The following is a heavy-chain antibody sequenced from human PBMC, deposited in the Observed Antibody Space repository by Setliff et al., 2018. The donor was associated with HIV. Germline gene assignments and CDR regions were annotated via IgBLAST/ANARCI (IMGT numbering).Heavy chain of an antibody. J-gene: IGHJ6*03. D-gene: IGHD6-19*01. CDR2: IIPIFGTA. V-gene: IGHV1-69*06. Sequence: GASVKVSCKASGYTFTNYAISWVRQAPGQGLEWMGRIIPIFGTANYAQKFQGRVTITADKSTSTAYMELSSLRSEDTAVYYCARDGDSSGWYGYYYYMDVWGKGTTVTVSS. CDR3: ARDGDSSGWYGYYYYMDV. CDR1: GYTFTNYA.